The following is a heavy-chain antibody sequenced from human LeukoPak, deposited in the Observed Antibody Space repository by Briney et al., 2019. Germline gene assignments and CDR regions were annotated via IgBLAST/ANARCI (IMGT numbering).Heavy chain of an antibody. J-gene: IGHJ4*02. V-gene: IGHV3-9*03. D-gene: IGHD6-6*01. CDR2: ISWNSGSI. CDR1: GFTFDDYA. Sequence: GGSLRLSCAASGFTFDDYAMHWVRQAPGKGLEWVSGISWNSGSIGYADSVKGRFTISRDNAKNSLYLQMNSLRAEDMALYYCAKGEEQLVSSYFDFWGQGTLVTVSS. CDR3: AKGEEQLVSSYFDF.